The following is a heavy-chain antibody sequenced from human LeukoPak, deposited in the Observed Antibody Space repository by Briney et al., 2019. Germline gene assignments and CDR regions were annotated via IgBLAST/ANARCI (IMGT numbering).Heavy chain of an antibody. CDR3: ARYSGSYSYAFDI. Sequence: SETLSLTCTVSGYSISSGYYWGWIRQPPGKGLEWIGSIYHSGSTYYNPSLKSRVTISVDTSKNQFSLKLSSVTAADTAVYYCARYSGSYSYAFDIWGQGTMVTVSS. J-gene: IGHJ3*02. D-gene: IGHD1-26*01. V-gene: IGHV4-38-2*02. CDR1: GYSISSGYY. CDR2: IYHSGST.